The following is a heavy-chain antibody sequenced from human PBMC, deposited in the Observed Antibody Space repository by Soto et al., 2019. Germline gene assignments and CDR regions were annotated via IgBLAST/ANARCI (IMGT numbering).Heavy chain of an antibody. V-gene: IGHV3-53*01. Sequence: GGSLRLSCAGSGFIVSSYYMSWVRQAPGKGLEWISVIYSGGSTYYADSVKGRFTISRDNSENTRYLQLNSLRAEDTAVYYCAKSGGNGWFADAFDVWGQGTMVTVS. CDR1: GFIVSSYY. CDR2: IYSGGST. J-gene: IGHJ3*01. D-gene: IGHD6-19*01. CDR3: AKSGGNGWFADAFDV.